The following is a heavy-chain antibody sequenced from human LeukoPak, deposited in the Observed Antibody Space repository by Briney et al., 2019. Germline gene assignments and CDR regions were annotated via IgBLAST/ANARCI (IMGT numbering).Heavy chain of an antibody. CDR1: GGSISSYY. D-gene: IGHD2-2*01. CDR2: IYYNGRT. Sequence: SETLSLTCAVSGGSISSYYWSWIRQSPGRGLEYIGHIYYNGRTDYNPSLKSRVTISVDTSRNQFSLKLNSVTAADTAVYFCARWYCSRGTCYYLDYWGQGTLVTVSS. CDR3: ARWYCSRGTCYYLDY. J-gene: IGHJ4*02. V-gene: IGHV4-59*01.